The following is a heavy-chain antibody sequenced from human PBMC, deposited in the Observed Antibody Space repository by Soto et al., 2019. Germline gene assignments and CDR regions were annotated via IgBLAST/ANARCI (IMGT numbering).Heavy chain of an antibody. CDR1: GGSISSSSYY. J-gene: IGHJ4*02. Sequence: PSETLSLTCTVSGGSISSSSYYWGWIRQPPGKGLEWIGSIYYSGSTYYNPSLKSRVTISVDTSKNQFSLKLSSVTAADTAVYYCARHVKGGNSGRHDPFDYWGQGTLVTVSS. CDR3: ARHVKGGNSGRHDPFDY. CDR2: IYYSGST. V-gene: IGHV4-39*01. D-gene: IGHD1-7*01.